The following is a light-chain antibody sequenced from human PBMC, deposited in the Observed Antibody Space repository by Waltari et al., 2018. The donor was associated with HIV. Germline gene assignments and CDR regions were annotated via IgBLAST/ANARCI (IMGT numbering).Light chain of an antibody. V-gene: IGKV3-15*01. CDR3: QHYNDWPIT. CDR2: DAS. CDR1: QSVSSN. Sequence: EIVMTQSPATLSVSPGERATLSCRASQSVSSNLAWYQQIPGQAPRLLIYDASTRATGSPARFSGGGSGTEFTLTISSLQSEDFAIYYCQHYNDWPITFGQGTRLEIK. J-gene: IGKJ5*01.